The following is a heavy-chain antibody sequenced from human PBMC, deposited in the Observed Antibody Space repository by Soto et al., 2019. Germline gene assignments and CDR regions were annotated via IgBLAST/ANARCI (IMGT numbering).Heavy chain of an antibody. CDR3: AKVGYYDSSGYPTPKYFDY. D-gene: IGHD3-22*01. J-gene: IGHJ4*02. Sequence: GGSLRLSCAASGFTFSSYAMSWDRQAPGKGLEWVSAISGSGGSTYYADSVKGRFTISRDNSKNTLYLQMNSLRAEDTAVYYCAKVGYYDSSGYPTPKYFDYWGQGTLVTVSS. CDR2: ISGSGGST. CDR1: GFTFSSYA. V-gene: IGHV3-23*01.